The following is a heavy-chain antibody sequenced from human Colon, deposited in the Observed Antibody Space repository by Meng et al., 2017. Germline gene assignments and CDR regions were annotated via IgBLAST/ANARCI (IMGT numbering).Heavy chain of an antibody. CDR1: GGSFSGYY. Sequence: GSLRLSCAVYGGSFSGYYWSWIRQPPGKGLEWIGEINHSGSTSYNPSLKSRVTLPVDTSKKQFSLRLTSVTAADTAVYYCARGVLKQWTFSSYYGMDVWGQGTTVTVSS. CDR3: ARGVLKQWTFSSYYGMDV. D-gene: IGHD6-19*01. CDR2: INHSGST. J-gene: IGHJ6*02. V-gene: IGHV4-34*01.